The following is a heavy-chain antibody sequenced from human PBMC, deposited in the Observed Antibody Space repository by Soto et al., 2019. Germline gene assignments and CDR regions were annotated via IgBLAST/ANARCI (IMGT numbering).Heavy chain of an antibody. D-gene: IGHD5-18*01. CDR1: GFTFRTYA. CDR3: AKLDSYGSFDF. V-gene: IGHV3-23*01. J-gene: IGHJ4*02. Sequence: EVQLLESGGDLVQPGGSLRLPCAASGFTFRTYAMSWVRQAPGKGLDWVSAMSGTSGNTYYADSVKGRFTISRDNSKNTLFLQMSSLRAEDTAVYYCAKLDSYGSFDFWGQGALVTVSS. CDR2: MSGTSGNT.